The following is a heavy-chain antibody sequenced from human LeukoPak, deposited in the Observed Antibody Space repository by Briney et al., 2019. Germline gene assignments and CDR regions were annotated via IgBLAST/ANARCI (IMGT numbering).Heavy chain of an antibody. D-gene: IGHD3-10*01. CDR3: ARRYSKHPNYYGSGSYEDY. J-gene: IGHJ4*02. V-gene: IGHV1-2*02. CDR2: INPNSGGT. CDR1: GYTFTGYY. Sequence: ASVKVSCKASGYTFTGYYMHWVRQAPGQGLEWMGWINPNSGGTNYAQKFQGRVTMTRDTSISTAYMELSRLRSDDTAVYYCARRYSKHPNYYGSGSYEDYWGQGTLVTVSS.